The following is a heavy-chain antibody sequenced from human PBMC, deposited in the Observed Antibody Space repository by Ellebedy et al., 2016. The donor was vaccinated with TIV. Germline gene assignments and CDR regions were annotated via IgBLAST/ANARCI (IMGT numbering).Heavy chain of an antibody. D-gene: IGHD3-3*01. CDR1: GGTFSSYA. V-gene: IGHV1-69*13. Sequence: ASVKVSCKASGGTFSSYAISWVRQAPGQGLEWMGGIIPILGTANYAQKFQGRVTITADESTSTAYMELSSLRSEDTAVYYCARPRLRFLDRHFDYWGQGTLVTVSS. CDR2: IIPILGTA. CDR3: ARPRLRFLDRHFDY. J-gene: IGHJ4*02.